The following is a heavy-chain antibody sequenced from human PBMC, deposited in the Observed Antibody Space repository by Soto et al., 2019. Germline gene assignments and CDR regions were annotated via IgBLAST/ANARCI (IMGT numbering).Heavy chain of an antibody. CDR2: ISWHNYK. J-gene: IGHJ4*02. V-gene: IGHV2-5*01. CDR3: AHRGIVGAMAYFDY. D-gene: IGHD1-26*01. CDR1: GFSLSTSGVG. Sequence: SGPTLVNPTQTLKMTCTFSGFSLSTSGVGVGWVRQPPGKALEWLALISWHNYKYDIPALKSALTVTKHTYNSQLFLTLTNMDTVDTATYYCAHRGIVGAMAYFDYLGQGTLVTVSS.